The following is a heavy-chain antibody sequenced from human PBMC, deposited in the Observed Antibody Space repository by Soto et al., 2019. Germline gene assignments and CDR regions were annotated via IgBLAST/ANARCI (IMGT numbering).Heavy chain of an antibody. J-gene: IGHJ4*02. CDR1: GITFSKSY. D-gene: IGHD5-18*01. CDR3: ARGPQGYSYGRL. CDR2: FDGDGGSI. Sequence: GGSLRLSCAASGITFSKSYLHWVRQGPGKGLVWVSRFDGDGGSIEYADSVKGRFTISRDNAKNTLYLQMSSLKAEDTGVYYCARGPQGYSYGRLWGQGTLVTVSS. V-gene: IGHV3-74*03.